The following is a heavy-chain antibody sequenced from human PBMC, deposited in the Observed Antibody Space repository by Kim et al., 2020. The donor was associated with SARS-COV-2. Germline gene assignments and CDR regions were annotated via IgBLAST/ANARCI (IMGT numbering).Heavy chain of an antibody. Sequence: GGSLRLSCAASDFLFSLYWMHWVRQVPGKGLVWVSRISSDGSSTSYADSVKGRFTISRDNAKNTLYLQMNSLRAEDTAVYFCTRDRHVAGHDYYGLDVRG. CDR3: TRDRHVAGHDYYGLDV. CDR2: ISSDGSST. CDR1: DFLFSLYW. J-gene: IGHJ6*01. V-gene: IGHV3-74*01. D-gene: IGHD3-16*01.